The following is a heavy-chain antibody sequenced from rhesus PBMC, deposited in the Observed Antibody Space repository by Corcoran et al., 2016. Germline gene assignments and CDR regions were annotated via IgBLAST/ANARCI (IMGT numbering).Heavy chain of an antibody. V-gene: IGHV4-169*01. J-gene: IGHJ4*01. CDR3: ARHYGSSLLRLDY. CDR2: IVGSSGRT. Sequence: QLQLQESSPGRVKPSETLSLPCAVSGGAISSSYWGWIRQAPGRGLEWIGYIVGSSGRTNYNPASKSRVSFTVDTAKNQLSLKLSSATAADTAAYDCARHYGSSLLRLDYWGQGVLVTVSS. D-gene: IGHD4-29*01. CDR1: GGAISSSY.